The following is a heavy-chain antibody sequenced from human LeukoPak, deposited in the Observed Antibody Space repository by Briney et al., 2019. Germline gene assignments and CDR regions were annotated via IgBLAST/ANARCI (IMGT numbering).Heavy chain of an antibody. Sequence: GGSLRLSCAASGFTFDDYAMHWVRQAPGKGLERVSGISWNSGSIGYADSVKGRFTISRDNAKNSLYLQMNSLRAEDTALYYCAKDISSGWYVTDYWGQGTLVTVSS. CDR3: AKDISSGWYVTDY. V-gene: IGHV3-9*01. CDR1: GFTFDDYA. CDR2: ISWNSGSI. J-gene: IGHJ4*02. D-gene: IGHD6-19*01.